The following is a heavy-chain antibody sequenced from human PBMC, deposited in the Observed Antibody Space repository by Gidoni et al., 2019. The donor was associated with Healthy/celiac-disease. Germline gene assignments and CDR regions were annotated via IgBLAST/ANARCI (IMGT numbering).Heavy chain of an antibody. CDR2: IYWNDDK. J-gene: IGHJ5*02. D-gene: IGHD2-2*01. CDR1: GFSLSTSGVG. V-gene: IGHV2-5*01. Sequence: QITLKESGPTLVKPTQTLTLTCTFSGFSLSTSGVGVGWIRPPPGKALEWLALIYWNDDKRYSPSLKSRLTITKDTSKNQVVLTMTNMDPVDTATYYCAHSWRGYQLLDNWFDPWGQGTLVTVSS. CDR3: AHSWRGYQLLDNWFDP.